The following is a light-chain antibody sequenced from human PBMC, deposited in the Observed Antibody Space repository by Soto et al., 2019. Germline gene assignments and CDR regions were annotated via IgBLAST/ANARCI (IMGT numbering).Light chain of an antibody. CDR2: DAS. Sequence: EIVLTQSPCTLSLSPGERATLSCRASQSISSSSLAWYQQKPGQPPRLLIYDASTRATGIPARFSGSQSGTEFTLTISSLQPDDFATYYCQQYFWYWTFGQGTKVDIK. V-gene: IGKV3-20*01. CDR3: QQYFWYWT. J-gene: IGKJ1*01. CDR1: QSISSSS.